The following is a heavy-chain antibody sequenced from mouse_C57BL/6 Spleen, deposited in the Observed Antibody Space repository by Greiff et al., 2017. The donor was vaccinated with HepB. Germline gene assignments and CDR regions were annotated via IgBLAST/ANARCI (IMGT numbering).Heavy chain of an antibody. CDR2: IYPGDGDT. CDR3: ARKTTVVATFDY. J-gene: IGHJ2*01. D-gene: IGHD1-1*01. CDR1: GYAFRSSW. V-gene: IGHV1-82*01. Sequence: QVQLQQSGPELVKPGASVKISCKASGYAFRSSWLNWVKQRPGKGLEWIGRIYPGDGDTNYNGKFKGKATLTADKSSSTAYMQLSSLTSEDSAVYFCARKTTVVATFDYWGQGTTLTVSS.